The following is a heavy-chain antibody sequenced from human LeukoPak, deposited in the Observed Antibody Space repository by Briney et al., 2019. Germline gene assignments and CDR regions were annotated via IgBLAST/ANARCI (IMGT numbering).Heavy chain of an antibody. Sequence: GGSLRLSCVSSGLTFNNYGMNWVRQAPGKGLEGVSGITSRSTTYYADSVKGRFTISRDNSKNMVWLQINSPTAEDTATYYCAKDGNWARFEDWGQGTLVTVSS. CDR2: ITSRSTT. CDR1: GLTFNNYG. CDR3: AKDGNWARFED. J-gene: IGHJ4*02. V-gene: IGHV3-23*01. D-gene: IGHD7-27*01.